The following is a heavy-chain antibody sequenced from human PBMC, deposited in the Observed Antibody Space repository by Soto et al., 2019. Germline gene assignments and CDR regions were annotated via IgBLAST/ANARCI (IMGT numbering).Heavy chain of an antibody. CDR3: ARESPNGYLEIEP. V-gene: IGHV4-30-2*01. CDR1: GGLISGGGYF. Sequence: SETLSLTCAVSGGLISGGGYFWTWIRQPPGKGLEWIGYMYHSGSPLYNPSLKSRATISIDLSTNQFSLNLPSVTAADTAVYYCARESPNGYLEIEPWGQGTLVTVSS. D-gene: IGHD6-25*01. CDR2: MYHSGSP. J-gene: IGHJ5*02.